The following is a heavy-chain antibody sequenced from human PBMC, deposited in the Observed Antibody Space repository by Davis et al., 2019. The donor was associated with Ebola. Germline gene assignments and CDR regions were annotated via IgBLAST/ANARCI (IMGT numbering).Heavy chain of an antibody. Sequence: GGSLRLSCVASGFTVSSDYMSWVRQAPGKGLEWVSVIYSGGSTYYADSVKGRLTISRDNSKSTLYLQMNSLRAEDTAVYYCAKDLGDFWSSYYYISHGMDVWGKGTTVTVS. D-gene: IGHD3-3*01. CDR2: IYSGGST. J-gene: IGHJ6*04. CDR3: AKDLGDFWSSYYYISHGMDV. V-gene: IGHV3-53*01. CDR1: GFTVSSDY.